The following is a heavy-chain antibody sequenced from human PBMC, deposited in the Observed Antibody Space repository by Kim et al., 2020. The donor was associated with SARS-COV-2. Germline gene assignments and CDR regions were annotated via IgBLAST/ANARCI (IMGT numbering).Heavy chain of an antibody. CDR3: AREGGLDYDSSGYPNNYFDY. CDR2: IYYSGST. Sequence: SETLSLTCTVSGGSVSSGSYYWSWIRQPPGKGLEWIGYIYYSGSTNYNPSLKSRVTISVDTSKNQFSLKLSSVTAADTAVYYCAREGGLDYDSSGYPNNYFDYWGQGTLVTVSS. CDR1: GGSVSSGSYY. D-gene: IGHD3-22*01. V-gene: IGHV4-61*01. J-gene: IGHJ4*02.